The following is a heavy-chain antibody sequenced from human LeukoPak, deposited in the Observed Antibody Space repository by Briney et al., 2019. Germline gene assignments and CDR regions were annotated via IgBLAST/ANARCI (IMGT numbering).Heavy chain of an antibody. CDR3: ARDRGRAFDI. D-gene: IGHD3-10*01. V-gene: IGHV3-21*01. J-gene: IGHJ3*02. CDR1: GFTFSSFW. CDR2: ISSSSSYI. Sequence: GGSLRLSCAASGFTFSSFWMNWVRQGPGKGLEWVSSISSSSSYIYYADSVKGRFTISRDNAKNSLYLQMNSLRAEDTAVYYCARDRGRAFDIWGQGTMVTVSS.